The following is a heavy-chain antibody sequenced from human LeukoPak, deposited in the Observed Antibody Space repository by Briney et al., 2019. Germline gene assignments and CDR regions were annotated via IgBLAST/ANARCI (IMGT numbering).Heavy chain of an antibody. CDR2: IYTSGST. J-gene: IGHJ3*02. V-gene: IGHV4-61*02. CDR3: ATTPQRGYSYGWGTDAFDI. CDR1: GGSISSGSYY. D-gene: IGHD5-18*01. Sequence: SETLSLTCTVSGGSISSGSYYWSWIRQPAGKGLEWIGRIYTSGSTNYNPSLKSRVTISVDTSKNQFSLKLSSVTAADTAVYYRATTPQRGYSYGWGTDAFDIWGQGTMVTVSS.